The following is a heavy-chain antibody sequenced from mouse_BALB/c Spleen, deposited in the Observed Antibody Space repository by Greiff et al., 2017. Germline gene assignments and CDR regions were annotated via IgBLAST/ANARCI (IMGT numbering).Heavy chain of an antibody. CDR2: ISSGGSYT. V-gene: IGHV5-6*01. J-gene: IGHJ2*01. CDR1: GFTFSSYG. D-gene: IGHD2-1*01. Sequence: DVHLVESGGDLVKPGGSLKLSCAASGFTFSSYGMSWVRQTPDKRLEWVATISSGGSYTYYPDSVKGRFTISRDNAKNTLYLQMSSLKSEDTAMYYCARDDYYGNYWGQGTTLTVSS. CDR3: ARDDYYGNY.